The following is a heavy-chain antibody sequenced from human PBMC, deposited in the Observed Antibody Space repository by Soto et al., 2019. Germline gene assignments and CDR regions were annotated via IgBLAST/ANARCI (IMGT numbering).Heavy chain of an antibody. J-gene: IGHJ3*02. CDR3: VKDLVPAYYDSSGYYFAFDI. D-gene: IGHD3-22*01. V-gene: IGHV3-64D*08. CDR1: GFTFSSYA. CDR2: ISSNGGST. Sequence: GGSLRLSCSASGFTFSSYAMHWVRQAPGKGLEYVSAISSNGGSTYYADSVKGRFTISRDNSKNTLYLQMSSLRAEDTAVYYCVKDLVPAYYDSSGYYFAFDIWGQGTMVTVSS.